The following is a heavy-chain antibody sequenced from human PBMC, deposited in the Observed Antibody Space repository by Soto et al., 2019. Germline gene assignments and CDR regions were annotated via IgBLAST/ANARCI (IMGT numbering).Heavy chain of an antibody. J-gene: IGHJ4*02. CDR2: ISWNSGSI. Sequence: VQLVESGGGLAQPGRSLRLSCVASGFTFDDHGMHWVRQIPGRGLEWVSGISWNSGSIGYAESVKGRFTIFRDNAKNSLYLEMNSLRQEDTALYYCVRDTSSGWHLKDHWGQGVQVSVSS. CDR1: GFTFDDHG. D-gene: IGHD3-9*01. V-gene: IGHV3-9*01. CDR3: VRDTSSGWHLKDH.